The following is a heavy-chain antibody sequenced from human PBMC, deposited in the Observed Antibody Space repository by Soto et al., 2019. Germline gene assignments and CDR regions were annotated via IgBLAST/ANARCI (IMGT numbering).Heavy chain of an antibody. J-gene: IGHJ3*02. CDR3: ARGAAAFDI. D-gene: IGHD6-25*01. CDR1: GGSIRSYY. Sequence: LSLTCTVSGGSIRSYYWSWIRQPPGKGLEWIGYIYSSGSTNYNPSLKSRVTISVDTSKSQFSLKLSSVTAADTAVYYCARGAAAFDIWGRGTMVTVSS. CDR2: IYSSGST. V-gene: IGHV4-59*01.